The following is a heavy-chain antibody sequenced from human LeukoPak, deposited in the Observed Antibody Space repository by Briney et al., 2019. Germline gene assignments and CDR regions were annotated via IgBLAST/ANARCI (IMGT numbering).Heavy chain of an antibody. Sequence: GASVKVSCKAAGYTFTSHGFNWLRQAPGQGLEWMGWITVNNGYTKYAQELQGRVTMTTDTSTSTAYMELRSLRSDDTAVYYCAKVHCISTDCNHIWTYFDYWRQGTLVTVSS. CDR2: ITVNNGYT. J-gene: IGHJ4*02. V-gene: IGHV1-18*01. CDR3: AKVHCISTDCNHIWTYFDY. D-gene: IGHD2-2*01. CDR1: GYTFTSHG.